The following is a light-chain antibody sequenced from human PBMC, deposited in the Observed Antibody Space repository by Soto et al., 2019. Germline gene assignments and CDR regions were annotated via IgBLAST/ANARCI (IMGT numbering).Light chain of an antibody. V-gene: IGKV3-11*01. CDR2: DAS. Sequence: EIVLTQSPATLSLSPGERATLSCRASKSVSSYLAWYQQKPGQAPRLLIYDASSRATGIPARFSGSGSGTDFTLTISILEPEDFAVYYCQQRSNWPITFGQGTRLEIK. J-gene: IGKJ5*01. CDR3: QQRSNWPIT. CDR1: KSVSSY.